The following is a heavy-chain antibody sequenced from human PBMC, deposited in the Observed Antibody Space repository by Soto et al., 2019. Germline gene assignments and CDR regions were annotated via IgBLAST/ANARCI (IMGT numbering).Heavy chain of an antibody. V-gene: IGHV3-30-3*01. Sequence: QVQLVESGGGVVQPGRSLRLSCAASGFTFSSYAMHWVRQAPGKGLEWVAVISYDGSNKYYADSVKGRFTISRDNSKNTLYLQMNSLRAEDTAVYYCARDRSAHPEFYFDYWVQGTLVTVSS. D-gene: IGHD6-6*01. J-gene: IGHJ4*02. CDR1: GFTFSSYA. CDR2: ISYDGSNK. CDR3: ARDRSAHPEFYFDY.